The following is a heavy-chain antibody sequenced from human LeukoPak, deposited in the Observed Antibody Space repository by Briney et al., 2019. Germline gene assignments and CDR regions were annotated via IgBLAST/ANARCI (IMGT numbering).Heavy chain of an antibody. Sequence: GGSLRLSCAASGFTVSSNYMSWVRQAPGKGLEWVSVIYSGGSTYYADSVKGRFTISRDNSKNTLYLQMNSLRAEDTAVYYCARGWQLEQLDYWGQGTLVNVSS. V-gene: IGHV3-66*01. J-gene: IGHJ4*02. CDR1: GFTVSSNY. CDR3: ARGWQLEQLDY. CDR2: IYSGGST. D-gene: IGHD1/OR15-1a*01.